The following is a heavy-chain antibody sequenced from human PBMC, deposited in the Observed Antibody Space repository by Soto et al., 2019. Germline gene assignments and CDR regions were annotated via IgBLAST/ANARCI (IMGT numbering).Heavy chain of an antibody. Sequence: GESLKISCKASGYIIKNYWIGWVRQMPGQGLEWMGIIFPDDSDTRYSPSFQGHVTISVNKSISTAYVQWSSLKASDSAIYYCFRGGVTSRTFDYWGQGTLVTVS. CDR2: IFPDDSDT. CDR1: GYIIKNYW. CDR3: FRGGVTSRTFDY. V-gene: IGHV5-51*01. J-gene: IGHJ4*02. D-gene: IGHD3-16*01.